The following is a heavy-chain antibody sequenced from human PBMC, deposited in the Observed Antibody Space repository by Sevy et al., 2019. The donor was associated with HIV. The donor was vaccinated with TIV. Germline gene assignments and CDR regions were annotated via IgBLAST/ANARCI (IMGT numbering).Heavy chain of an antibody. CDR3: ATDHRGGRDPRGDAFDI. Sequence: ASVKVSCKVSGYTLTELSMRWVRQAPGKGLEWMGGFDPEDGETNYTQRFQGRVTMTEDTSTDKAYMELSGLTSEDTAVYYCATDHRGGRDPRGDAFDIWGQGTMVTVSS. V-gene: IGHV1-24*01. D-gene: IGHD1-26*01. CDR1: GYTLTELS. J-gene: IGHJ3*02. CDR2: FDPEDGET.